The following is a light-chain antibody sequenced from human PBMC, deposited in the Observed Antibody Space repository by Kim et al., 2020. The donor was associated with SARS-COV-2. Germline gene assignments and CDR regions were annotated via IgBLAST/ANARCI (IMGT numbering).Light chain of an antibody. CDR2: DAS. CDR3: QQRSNWLT. J-gene: IGKJ4*01. CDR1: QSVSSF. Sequence: LSSSPGERATLSGRARQSVSSFLAWYQQKPGQAPRLLIYDASNRATGIPARFSGSGSGTDFTLTISSLEPEDFAVYYCQQRSNWLTFGGGTKLEI. V-gene: IGKV3-11*01.